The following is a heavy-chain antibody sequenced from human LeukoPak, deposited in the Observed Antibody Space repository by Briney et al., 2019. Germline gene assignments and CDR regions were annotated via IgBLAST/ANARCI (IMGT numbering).Heavy chain of an antibody. V-gene: IGHV3-7*01. CDR1: GFSISRYW. CDR3: SNGIYDNSY. D-gene: IGHD1-26*01. CDR2: IKQDGTEE. J-gene: IGHJ4*02. Sequence: GGSLRLSCAASGFSISRYWMAWLRQVPGKGLQWLANIKQDGTEEYYLDSVRGRFTISRDNAKNSLDLQMNSLRVVDTAVYFCSNGIYDNSYWGLGTLVTVSS.